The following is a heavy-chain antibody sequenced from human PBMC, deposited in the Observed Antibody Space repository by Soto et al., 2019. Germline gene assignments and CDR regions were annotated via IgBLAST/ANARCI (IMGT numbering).Heavy chain of an antibody. V-gene: IGHV1-18*01. CDR1: GYTFTSYG. D-gene: IGHD6-19*01. CDR2: ISAYNGNT. Sequence: ASVKVSCKASGYTFTSYGFIWVRQAPGQGLEWMGWISAYNGNTNYAQRFQGRVTMTTDTSTNTAYMELRSLRSDDTAVYYCARTVAGTVLNWFDPWGQGTLVTVSS. J-gene: IGHJ5*02. CDR3: ARTVAGTVLNWFDP.